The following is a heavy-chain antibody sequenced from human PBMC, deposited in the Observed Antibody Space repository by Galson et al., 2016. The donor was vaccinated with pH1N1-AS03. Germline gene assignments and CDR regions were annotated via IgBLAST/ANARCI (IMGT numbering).Heavy chain of an antibody. CDR1: GFTFSSYA. CDR2: SGSGGST. Sequence: SLRLSCAASGFTFSSYAMSWVRQAPGKGLEWVSTSGSGGSTYYADSVKGRFTIPRDNSKNTLYVQMNSLRAEDTAVYYCAKLRGQLSYNWYFDLWGRGTLVTVSS. J-gene: IGHJ2*01. D-gene: IGHD6-13*01. CDR3: AKLRGQLSYNWYFDL. V-gene: IGHV3-23*01.